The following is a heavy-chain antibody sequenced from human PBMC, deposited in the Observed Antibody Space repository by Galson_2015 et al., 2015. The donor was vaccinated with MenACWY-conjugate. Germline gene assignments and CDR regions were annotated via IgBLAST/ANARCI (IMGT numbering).Heavy chain of an antibody. D-gene: IGHD1-20*01. J-gene: IGHJ1*01. V-gene: IGHV1-69*13. CDR3: ARGTNWTSIEE. CDR1: GGTFSGYT. Sequence: SVKVSCKASGGTFSGYTVSWVRQAPGQGLEWMGGIIPAFGIPNYAQKFQGRITISADESTSTAYVDVNILRSEDTAVYYCARGTNWTSIEEWCQGTLVTVSS. CDR2: IIPAFGIP.